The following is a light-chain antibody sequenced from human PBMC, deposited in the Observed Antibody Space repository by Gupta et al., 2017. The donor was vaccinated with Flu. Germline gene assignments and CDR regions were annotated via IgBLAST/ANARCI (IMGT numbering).Light chain of an antibody. Sequence: QSVLTQPPSASGTPGQTVTMSCSGSSSNFGSADVFWYQQFPGTAPKLLIYTNNQRPSGVPDRFSGSKSGTSASLAISGLRSEDEADYYCATSDDSLNGVFGGGTKLTVL. CDR2: TNN. CDR3: ATSDDSLNGV. CDR1: SSNFGSAD. V-gene: IGLV1-47*01. J-gene: IGLJ3*02.